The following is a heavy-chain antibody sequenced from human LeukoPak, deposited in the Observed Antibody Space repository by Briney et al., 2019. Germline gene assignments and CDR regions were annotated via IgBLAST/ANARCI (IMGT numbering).Heavy chain of an antibody. CDR1: GFTFSRYS. Sequence: GGSLRLSCAASGFTFSRYSMNWVRQAPGKGPEWVAHIRQDESERYFADSVKGRFTISRDNAKKSVYLHMSSLRAEDTALYYCARLSAYYYGSYFYYYMDVWGKGTTVTVSS. J-gene: IGHJ6*03. CDR2: IRQDESER. D-gene: IGHD3-10*01. CDR3: ARLSAYYYGSYFYYYMDV. V-gene: IGHV3-7*01.